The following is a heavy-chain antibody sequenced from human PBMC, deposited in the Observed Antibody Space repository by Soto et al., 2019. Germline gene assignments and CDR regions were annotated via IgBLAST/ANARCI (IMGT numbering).Heavy chain of an antibody. CDR1: GFTFSSYA. CDR3: AKPPYSSSTFYYSGMDF. Sequence: EEQLLESGGGLVQPGGSLRLSCAASGFTFSSYAMSWVRQAPGKGLEWVSAISGSGATTYHADSVKGRFTISRENSKYTLYLQMNSLRAEDTAVYYCAKPPYSSSTFYYSGMDFWGRGTTVTVSS. CDR2: ISGSGATT. J-gene: IGHJ6*02. V-gene: IGHV3-23*01. D-gene: IGHD6-6*01.